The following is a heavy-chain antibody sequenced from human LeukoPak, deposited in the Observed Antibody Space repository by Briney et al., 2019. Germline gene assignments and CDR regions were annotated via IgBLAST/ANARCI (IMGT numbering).Heavy chain of an antibody. CDR2: ISYDGSNK. J-gene: IGHJ4*02. Sequence: PGRSLRLSCAASGFTFTSYGMHWVRQAPGKGLEWVAVISYDGSNKYYADSVKGRFTISRDNSKNTLYLQMNSLRAEDTAVYYCARDSRSGSYCDYWGQGTLVTVSS. D-gene: IGHD1-26*01. CDR3: ARDSRSGSYCDY. CDR1: GFTFTSYG. V-gene: IGHV3-30*03.